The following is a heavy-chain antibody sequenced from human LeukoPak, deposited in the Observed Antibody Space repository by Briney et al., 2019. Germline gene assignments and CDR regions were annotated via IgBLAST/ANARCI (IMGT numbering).Heavy chain of an antibody. Sequence: GASVKVSCKASGYSFTSYAINWVRQAPGQGLEWMGWINTNTGNPTYVQGFTGRFVFSLDTSVSTAYLQISSLKAEDTAVYYCARVVSYSPGYLGFDPWGQGTLVTVSS. CDR1: GYSFTSYA. D-gene: IGHD4-11*01. CDR2: INTNTGNP. J-gene: IGHJ5*02. CDR3: ARVVSYSPGYLGFDP. V-gene: IGHV7-4-1*02.